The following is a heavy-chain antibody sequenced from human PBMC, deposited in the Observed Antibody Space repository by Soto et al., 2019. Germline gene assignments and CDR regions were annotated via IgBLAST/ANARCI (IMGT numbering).Heavy chain of an antibody. D-gene: IGHD2-15*01. J-gene: IGHJ4*02. CDR3: AKRPQDCSGGSCYRNYFDY. CDR2: ISGSGGTT. Sequence: EVQLLESGGGLVQPGGSLRLSCAASGFIFSNYDMSWVRLAPGKGLEWVSVISGSGGTTYYADSVKGRFTLSRDNSKNTLYLQMNSLRAEDTAVYFCAKRPQDCSGGSCYRNYFDYWGQGTLVTVSS. V-gene: IGHV3-23*01. CDR1: GFIFSNYD.